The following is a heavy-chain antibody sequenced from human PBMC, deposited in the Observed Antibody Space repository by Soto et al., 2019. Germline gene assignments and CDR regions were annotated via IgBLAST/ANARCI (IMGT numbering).Heavy chain of an antibody. CDR1: GYTVTSYY. Sequence: GASVKVSCKASGYTVTSYYMHWVRQAPGQGLEWMGIINPSGGSTSYAQKFQGRVTMTRDTSTSTVYMELSSLRSEDTAVYYCARSLIAAAGDYYYYGMDVWDQGTTVTVSS. D-gene: IGHD6-13*01. J-gene: IGHJ6*02. CDR3: ARSLIAAAGDYYYYGMDV. CDR2: INPSGGST. V-gene: IGHV1-46*01.